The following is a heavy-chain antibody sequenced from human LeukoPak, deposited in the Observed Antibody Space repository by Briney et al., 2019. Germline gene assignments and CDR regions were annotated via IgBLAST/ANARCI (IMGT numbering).Heavy chain of an antibody. Sequence: PSETLSLTCTVSGGSISSYYWSWMRQPAGKGLEWIGRIYTNGSTNYNPSLKSRVTMSVDTSKNQFSLKLSSVTAADTAMYYCARERTIFGVVIRPTDAFDIWGQGTMVTVSS. CDR3: ARERTIFGVVIRPTDAFDI. CDR2: IYTNGST. D-gene: IGHD3-3*01. J-gene: IGHJ3*02. V-gene: IGHV4-4*07. CDR1: GGSISSYY.